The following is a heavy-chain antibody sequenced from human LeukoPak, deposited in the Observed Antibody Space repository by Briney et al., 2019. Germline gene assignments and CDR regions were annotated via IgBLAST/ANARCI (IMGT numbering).Heavy chain of an antibody. Sequence: PGRSLRLSCAASGFTFSSYGMHWVRQAPGKGLEWVAVIWYDGSNKYYADSVKGRFTISRDNSKNTLYLQMNSLRAEDTAVYYCARAYYYGSGSYYNEPLLLYYYGMDVWGQGTTVTVSS. CDR2: IWYDGSNK. CDR3: ARAYYYGSGSYYNEPLLLYYYGMDV. D-gene: IGHD3-10*01. V-gene: IGHV3-33*01. J-gene: IGHJ6*02. CDR1: GFTFSSYG.